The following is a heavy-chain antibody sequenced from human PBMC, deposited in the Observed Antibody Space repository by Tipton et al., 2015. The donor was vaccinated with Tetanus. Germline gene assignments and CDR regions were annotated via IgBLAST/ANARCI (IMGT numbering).Heavy chain of an antibody. Sequence: LRLSCAVSRGSRSANYWSWIRQSPGKGLEWIGYIQYNGITNYHPSLKSRVTISVDSSTSQFSLRLTSVTAADTAVYSCAGGLVRWYEPWGRGTLVSVSS. V-gene: IGHV4-59*01. CDR2: IQYNGIT. D-gene: IGHD3-10*01. CDR1: RGSRSANY. J-gene: IGHJ5*02. CDR3: AGGLVRWYEP.